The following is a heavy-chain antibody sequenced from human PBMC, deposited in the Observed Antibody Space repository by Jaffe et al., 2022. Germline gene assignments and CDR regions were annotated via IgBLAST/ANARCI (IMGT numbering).Heavy chain of an antibody. Sequence: EVQLVESGGGLVQPGGSLRLSCAASGFTFSDHYMDWVRQAPGKGLEWVGRTRNKANSYTTEYAASVKGRFTISRDDSKNSLYLQMNSLKTEDTAVYYCARDLPDYYGDYEGYYFDYWGQGTLVTVSS. J-gene: IGHJ4*02. V-gene: IGHV3-72*01. CDR3: ARDLPDYYGDYEGYYFDY. CDR2: TRNKANSYTT. D-gene: IGHD4-17*01. CDR1: GFTFSDHY.